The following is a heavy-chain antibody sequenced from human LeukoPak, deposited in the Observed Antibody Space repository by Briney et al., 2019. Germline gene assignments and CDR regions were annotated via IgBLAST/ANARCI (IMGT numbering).Heavy chain of an antibody. Sequence: PGGSLRLSCAASGFTFSSYGMHWVRQAPGKGLEWAAVISYDGSNKYYANSVKGRFTISRDNSKNTLYLQMNSLRAEDTAVYYCAKLMSPGGKLLWFGEVEYGMDVWGKGTTVTVSS. D-gene: IGHD3-10*01. V-gene: IGHV3-30*18. CDR2: ISYDGSNK. CDR1: GFTFSSYG. CDR3: AKLMSPGGKLLWFGEVEYGMDV. J-gene: IGHJ6*04.